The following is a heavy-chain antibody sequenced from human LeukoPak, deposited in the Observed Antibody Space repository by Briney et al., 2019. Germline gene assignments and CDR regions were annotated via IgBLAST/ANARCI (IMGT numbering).Heavy chain of an antibody. CDR1: GFTFNIYS. CDR3: AREFADS. V-gene: IGHV3-21*01. CDR2: ISSTSSHK. J-gene: IGHJ4*02. Sequence: GGSLRLSCAASGFTFNIYSMNWVRQAPGKGLEWVSSISSTSSHKYYADSVRGRFTVSRDNAKNSLYLQMTSLRAEDTAVYYCAREFADSWGQGTLVIVSS.